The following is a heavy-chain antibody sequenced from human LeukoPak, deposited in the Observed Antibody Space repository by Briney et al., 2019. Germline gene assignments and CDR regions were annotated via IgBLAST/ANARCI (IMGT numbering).Heavy chain of an antibody. D-gene: IGHD2-2*01. CDR2: IYYSGST. Sequence: SETLSLTCTVSGGSISSYYWNWIRQPPGKGLEWIGYIYYSGSTNYNPSLKSRVTISVDTSKTQFSLKLSSVTAADTAVYYCARDFGYCSSTSCSFDAFDIWGQGTMVTVSS. CDR1: GGSISSYY. J-gene: IGHJ3*02. V-gene: IGHV4-59*01. CDR3: ARDFGYCSSTSCSFDAFDI.